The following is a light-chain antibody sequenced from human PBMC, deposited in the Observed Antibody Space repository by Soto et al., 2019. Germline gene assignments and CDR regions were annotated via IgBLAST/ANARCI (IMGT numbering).Light chain of an antibody. CDR2: EVS. Sequence: QSALTQPASSSGSPGQSVTISCTGTSSDVGGYNYVSWYQQHPGKAPKLMIYEVSKRPSGVPDRFSGSKSGNTASLTVSGLQAEDEADYYCSSYEGSKNLVFGGGTK. CDR1: SSDVGGYNY. CDR3: SSYEGSKNLV. J-gene: IGLJ2*01. V-gene: IGLV2-8*01.